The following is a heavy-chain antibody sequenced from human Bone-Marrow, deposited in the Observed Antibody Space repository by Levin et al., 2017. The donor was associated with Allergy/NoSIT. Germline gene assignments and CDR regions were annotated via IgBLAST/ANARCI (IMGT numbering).Heavy chain of an antibody. J-gene: IGHJ3*02. V-gene: IGHV3-23*01. CDR1: GFTFSSYA. CDR3: AKVLGPSSAPLDAFDI. CDR2: ISGSGGST. Sequence: GGSLRLSCAASGFTFSSYAMSWVRQAPGKGLEWVSAISGSGGSTYYADSVKGRFTISRDNSKNTLYLQMNSLRAEDTAVYYCAKVLGPSSAPLDAFDIWGQGTMVTVSS.